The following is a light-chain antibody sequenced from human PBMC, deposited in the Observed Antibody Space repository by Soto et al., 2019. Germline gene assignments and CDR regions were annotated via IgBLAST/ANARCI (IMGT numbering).Light chain of an antibody. CDR1: HSISTN. V-gene: IGKV3-15*01. CDR2: GAS. CDR3: QQYTSWPT. Sequence: EIMMTQSPATLSLSPGEGATLSCRTSHSISTNLAWYQHKRGQSPRLLVYGASSRATGVPARFSGSGSGAEFTLSNSSLQSEDFGLYYCQQYTSWPTFGRGTKVEIK. J-gene: IGKJ4*01.